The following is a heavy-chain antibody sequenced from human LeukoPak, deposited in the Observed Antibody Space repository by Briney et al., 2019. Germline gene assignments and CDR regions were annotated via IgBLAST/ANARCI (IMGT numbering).Heavy chain of an antibody. Sequence: ASVKVSCKASGYTFTSYYMHWVRQAPGQGLEWMGIINPSGGSTSYAQKFQGRVIMTRDMSTSTVYMELSSLRSEDTAVYYCAEDYCSGGSCWFAKWGQGTLVTVSS. D-gene: IGHD2-15*01. CDR1: GYTFTSYY. J-gene: IGHJ4*02. V-gene: IGHV1-46*01. CDR3: AEDYCSGGSCWFAK. CDR2: INPSGGST.